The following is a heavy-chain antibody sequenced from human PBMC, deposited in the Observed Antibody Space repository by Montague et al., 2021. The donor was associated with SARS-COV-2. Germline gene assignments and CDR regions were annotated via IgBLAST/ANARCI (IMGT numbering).Heavy chain of an antibody. J-gene: IGHJ6*02. CDR2: TYYRSKWYN. CDR3: ARVGVGTMVRGVIPAYYYYGMDV. Sequence: CAISGDSVSSNIATWNWIRQSPSRGLEWLGRTYYRSKWYNDYAESVKSRITIDPDTSKHQFSLKLSSVTAADTAVYYCARVGVGTMVRGVIPAYYYYGMDVWGQGTTVTVSS. V-gene: IGHV6-1*01. CDR1: GDSVSSNIAT. D-gene: IGHD3-10*01.